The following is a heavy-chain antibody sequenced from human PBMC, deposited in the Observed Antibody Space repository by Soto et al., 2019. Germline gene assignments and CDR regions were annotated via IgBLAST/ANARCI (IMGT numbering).Heavy chain of an antibody. D-gene: IGHD2-2*01. CDR2: ISSSSSYI. CDR1: GFTFSSYS. Sequence: SGGSLRLSCAASGFTFSSYSMNWVRQAPGKGLEWVSSISSSSSYIYYADSVKGRFTISRDNAKNSLYLQMNSLRAEDTAVYYCARDRIVVVPAADLDYYYYYGMDVWGQGTTVTVSS. V-gene: IGHV3-21*01. J-gene: IGHJ6*02. CDR3: ARDRIVVVPAADLDYYYYYGMDV.